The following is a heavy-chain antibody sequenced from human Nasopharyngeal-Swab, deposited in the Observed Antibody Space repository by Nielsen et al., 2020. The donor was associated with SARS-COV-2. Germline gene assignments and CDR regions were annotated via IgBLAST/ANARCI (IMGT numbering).Heavy chain of an antibody. V-gene: IGHV3-66*01. J-gene: IGHJ5*01. CDR2: FYRGGST. Sequence: GESLKISCAASGFTVSRKYMTWVRQAPGKGPEWVSVFYRGGSTYYAESVKGRFTISRDISKNTLDLQMNSLRVEDTAVYYCATSDWYSFVDSWGQGTLVTVSS. CDR1: GFTVSRKY. CDR3: ATSDWYSFVDS. D-gene: IGHD6-19*01.